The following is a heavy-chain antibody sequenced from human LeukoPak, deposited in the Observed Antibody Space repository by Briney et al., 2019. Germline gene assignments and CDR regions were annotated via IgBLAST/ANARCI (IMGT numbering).Heavy chain of an antibody. J-gene: IGHJ6*02. CDR2: IYYSGST. V-gene: IGHV4-59*12. D-gene: IGHD2-2*01. CDR1: GGSISSYY. Sequence: SETLSLTCTVSGGSISSYYWSWIRQPPGKGLEWIGYIYYSGSTNYNPSLKSRVTISVDTSKNQFSLKLSSVTAADTAVYYCARAYIVVVPAAMRYYYYGMDVWGQGTTVTVSS. CDR3: ARAYIVVVPAAMRYYYYGMDV.